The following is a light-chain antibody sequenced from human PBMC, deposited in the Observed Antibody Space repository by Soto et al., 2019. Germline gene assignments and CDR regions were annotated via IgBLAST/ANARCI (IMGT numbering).Light chain of an antibody. Sequence: EIVLTQSPGTLSLSPGERATLSCRASQSVTSDYLAWYQQKPGQAPRLLIHGASSRATGIPDRFSGSGSGTDFTLTISRLEPEDFAVYYCQQYGSSPYTFGLGTKVDIK. CDR1: QSVTSDY. J-gene: IGKJ2*01. V-gene: IGKV3-20*01. CDR2: GAS. CDR3: QQYGSSPYT.